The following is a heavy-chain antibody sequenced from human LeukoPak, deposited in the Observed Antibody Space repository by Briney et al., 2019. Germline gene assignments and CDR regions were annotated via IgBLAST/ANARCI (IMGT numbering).Heavy chain of an antibody. CDR3: AAGIDSRGYYSREAYYFDY. V-gene: IGHV1-58*02. CDR2: IVVGSGNT. J-gene: IGHJ4*02. Sequence: GASVKVSCKASGFTFTSSAMQWVRQARGQRLEWIGWIVVGSGNTNYAQKFQERVTITRDMSTSTAYMELSSLRSEDTAAYYCAAGIDSRGYYSREAYYFDYWGQGTLVTVSS. CDR1: GFTFTSSA. D-gene: IGHD3-22*01.